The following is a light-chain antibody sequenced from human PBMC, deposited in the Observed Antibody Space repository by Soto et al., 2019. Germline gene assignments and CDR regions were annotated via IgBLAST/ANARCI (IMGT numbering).Light chain of an antibody. CDR3: CSYAAGSTFHVV. V-gene: IGLV2-23*02. CDR1: NSDVGSYDL. CDR2: EVT. J-gene: IGLJ2*01. Sequence: QSVLTQPASVSGSPGQSITISCTGTNSDVGSYDLVSWYQQHPGKAPKLMIYEVTKLPSGVSNRFSGSKSGNTASLTISGLQAEDEADYYCCSYAAGSTFHVVFGGGTKVTVL.